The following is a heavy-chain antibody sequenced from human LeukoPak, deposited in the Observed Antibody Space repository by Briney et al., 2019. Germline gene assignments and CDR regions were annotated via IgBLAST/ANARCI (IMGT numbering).Heavy chain of an antibody. CDR1: GGSISSYY. V-gene: IGHV4-59*01. Sequence: SETLSLTCTVSGGSISSYYWSWIRQPPGKGLEWIGYIYYSGSTNYNPSLKSRVTISVDTSKNQFSLKLSSVTAADTAVYYCAKDDGLGNPDYWGQGTLVTVSS. D-gene: IGHD3/OR15-3a*01. CDR3: AKDDGLGNPDY. J-gene: IGHJ4*02. CDR2: IYYSGST.